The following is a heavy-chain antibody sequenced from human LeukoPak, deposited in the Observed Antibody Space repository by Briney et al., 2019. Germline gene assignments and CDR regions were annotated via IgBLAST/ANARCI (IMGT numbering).Heavy chain of an antibody. D-gene: IGHD6-6*01. Sequence: GASVKVSCKASGYTFTSHGISWVRQAPGQGLEWMGGIIPIFGTANYAQKFQGRVTITADKSTSTAYMELSSLRSEDTAVYYCASIAARPAFSSYYCYMDVWGKGTTVTVSS. V-gene: IGHV1-69*06. J-gene: IGHJ6*03. CDR1: GYTFTSHG. CDR3: ASIAARPAFSSYYCYMDV. CDR2: IIPIFGTA.